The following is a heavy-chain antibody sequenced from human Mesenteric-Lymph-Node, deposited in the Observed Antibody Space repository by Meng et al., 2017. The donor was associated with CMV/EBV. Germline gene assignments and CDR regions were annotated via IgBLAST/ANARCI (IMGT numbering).Heavy chain of an antibody. D-gene: IGHD3-22*01. V-gene: IGHV3-53*01. CDR2: IYTDGST. CDR3: ANLKGYYYDSSGPYYFDY. Sequence: GESLKISCAASGFTVNSKYMSWVRQAPGKGLEWVSVIYTDGSTYYADSVKGRFTISRDNSKNTLYLQMNSLRAEDTAVYYCANLKGYYYDSSGPYYFDYWGQGTLVTVSS. CDR1: GFTVNSKY. J-gene: IGHJ4*02.